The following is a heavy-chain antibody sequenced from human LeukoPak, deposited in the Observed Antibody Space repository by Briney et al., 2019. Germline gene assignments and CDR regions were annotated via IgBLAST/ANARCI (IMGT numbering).Heavy chain of an antibody. CDR1: GGSISGYY. CDR3: ARGLYYYGSGSYYNMHTDDAFDI. V-gene: IGHV4-34*01. CDR2: INHSGST. J-gene: IGHJ3*02. Sequence: SETLSLTCAVYGGSISGYYWSWIRQPPGKGLEWIGEINHSGSTNYNPSLKNRVTISVDTSKNQFSLKLSSVTAADTAVYYCARGLYYYGSGSYYNMHTDDAFDIWGQGTMVTVSS. D-gene: IGHD3-10*01.